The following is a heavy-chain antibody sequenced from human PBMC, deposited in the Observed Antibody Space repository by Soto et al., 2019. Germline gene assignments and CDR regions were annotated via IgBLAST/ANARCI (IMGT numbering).Heavy chain of an antibody. J-gene: IGHJ3*02. CDR3: ARGDCSSTSCHLKRAFDI. V-gene: IGHV3-30-3*01. CDR2: ISYDGSNK. CDR1: GFKFSSYA. Sequence: GGSLRLGCAASGFKFSSYAMHWVRQAPGKGLEWVAVISYDGSNKYYADSVKGRFTISRDNSKNTLYLQMNSLRAEDTAVYYCARGDCSSTSCHLKRAFDIWGQGTMVTVSS. D-gene: IGHD2-2*01.